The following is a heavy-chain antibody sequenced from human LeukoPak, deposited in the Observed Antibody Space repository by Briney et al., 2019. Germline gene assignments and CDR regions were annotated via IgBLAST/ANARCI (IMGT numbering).Heavy chain of an antibody. V-gene: IGHV4-30-4*08. CDR3: ARDLGYSGFDWAP. Sequence: PSQTLSLTCSVSGGSISSGDYYWSWIRQTPEKGLEWIGHIFNTGSPYYTPSLKSRVTISADTSKNQFSLKLSSVTAADTAVYYCARDLGYSGFDWAPWGQGTLVTVSS. D-gene: IGHD5-12*01. J-gene: IGHJ5*02. CDR2: IFNTGSP. CDR1: GGSISSGDYY.